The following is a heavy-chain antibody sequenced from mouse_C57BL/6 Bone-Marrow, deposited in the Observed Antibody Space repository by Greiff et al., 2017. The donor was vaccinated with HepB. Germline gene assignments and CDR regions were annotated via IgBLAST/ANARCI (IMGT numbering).Heavy chain of an antibody. V-gene: IGHV1-69*01. CDR1: GYTFTSYW. Sequence: QVQLQQSGAELVMPGASVKLSCKASGYTFTSYWMHWVKQRPGQGLEWIGEIDPSDSYTNYNQKFKGKSTLTVDKSSSTAYMQLSSLTSEDSAVYYCARSLYGNYDYYAMDDWGQGTSVTVSS. CDR3: ARSLYGNYDYYAMDD. CDR2: IDPSDSYT. J-gene: IGHJ4*01. D-gene: IGHD2-1*01.